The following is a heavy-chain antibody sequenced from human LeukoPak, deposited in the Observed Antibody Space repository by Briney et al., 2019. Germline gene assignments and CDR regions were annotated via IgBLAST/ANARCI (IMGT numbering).Heavy chain of an antibody. CDR3: ATLNYDFWSGYFDY. D-gene: IGHD3-3*01. Sequence: ASVKVSCKVSRYTLTELSMHWVRQAPGKGLEWMGGFDPEDGETIYAQKFQGRVTMTEDTSTDTAYMELSSLRSEDTAVYYCATLNYDFWSGYFDYWGQGTLVTVSS. V-gene: IGHV1-24*01. CDR2: FDPEDGET. J-gene: IGHJ4*02. CDR1: RYTLTELS.